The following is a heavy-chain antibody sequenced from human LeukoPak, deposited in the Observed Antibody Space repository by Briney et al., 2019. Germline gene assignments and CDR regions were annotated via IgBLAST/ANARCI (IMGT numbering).Heavy chain of an antibody. V-gene: IGHV1-46*01. CDR2: INPSGGST. CDR3: ARSGVTTVAAPLNYYMDV. J-gene: IGHJ6*03. D-gene: IGHD4-23*01. CDR1: GYTFTSYY. Sequence: ASVKVSCQASGYTFTSYYMHWVRQAPGQGLEWMGIINPSGGSTSYAQKFQGRVTMTRDMSTSTVYMELSSLRSEDTAVYYCARSGVTTVAAPLNYYMDVWGKGTTVTVSS.